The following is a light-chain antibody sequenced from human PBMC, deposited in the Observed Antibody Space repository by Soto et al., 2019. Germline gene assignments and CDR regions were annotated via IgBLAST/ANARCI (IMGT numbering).Light chain of an antibody. CDR2: GAS. CDR3: QQYNNCPPIT. V-gene: IGKV3-15*01. CDR1: QSVSSN. Sequence: EIVMTQSPATLSVSPGERATLSCRASQSVSSNLAWYQQKPGQAPRLLIYGASTSATGIPARFSGSGSGTEFTLTISSLQSADSAVYYCQQYNNCPPITFGQGTRLEIK. J-gene: IGKJ5*01.